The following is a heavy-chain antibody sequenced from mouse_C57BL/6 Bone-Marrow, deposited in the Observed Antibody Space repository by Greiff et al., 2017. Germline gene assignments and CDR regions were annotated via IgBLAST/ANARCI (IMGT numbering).Heavy chain of an antibody. J-gene: IGHJ2*01. CDR2: IYPGSGST. CDR1: GYTFTSYW. D-gene: IGHD1-1*01. Sequence: QVQLQQSGAELVKPGASVKMSCKASGYTFTSYWITWVKQRPGQGLEWIGDIYPGSGSTNYNEKFKSKATLTVDTSSSTAYMQLGSLSSEDSAVYYCARRSYYGSRYFDYWGQGTTRTVYS. V-gene: IGHV1-55*01. CDR3: ARRSYYGSRYFDY.